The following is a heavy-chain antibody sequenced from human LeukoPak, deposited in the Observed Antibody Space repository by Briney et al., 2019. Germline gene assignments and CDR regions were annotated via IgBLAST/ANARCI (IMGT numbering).Heavy chain of an antibody. D-gene: IGHD3-10*01. J-gene: IGHJ4*02. CDR3: ARGVRIEGSGSYEGPFFDY. CDR1: GYTFTSYY. Sequence: ASVKVSCKASGYTFTSYYMHWVRQAPGQGLEWMGIINPSGGSASYAQKFPGRVTMIRDTSTSTVYMELSSLRSEDTAVYYCARGVRIEGSGSYEGPFFDYWGQGTLVTVSS. V-gene: IGHV1-46*01. CDR2: INPSGGSA.